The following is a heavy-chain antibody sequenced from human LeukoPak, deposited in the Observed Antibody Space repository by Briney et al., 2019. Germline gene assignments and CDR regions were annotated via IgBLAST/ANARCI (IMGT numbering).Heavy chain of an antibody. J-gene: IGHJ4*02. Sequence: SETLSLTCTVSGGSISSSSYYWGWIRQPPGKGLEWIGSIYYSGGTYYNPSLKSRVTISVDTSKNQFSLKLSSVTAADTAVYYCARHERDYGGNSSDYWGQGTLVTVSS. V-gene: IGHV4-39*01. CDR3: ARHERDYGGNSSDY. CDR2: IYYSGGT. D-gene: IGHD4-23*01. CDR1: GGSISSSSYY.